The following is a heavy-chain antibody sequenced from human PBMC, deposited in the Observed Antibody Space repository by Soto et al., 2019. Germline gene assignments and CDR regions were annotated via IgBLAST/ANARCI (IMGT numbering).Heavy chain of an antibody. J-gene: IGHJ4*02. D-gene: IGHD1-26*01. CDR1: GFTFSRYG. Sequence: EVQVLESGGGLVQPGGSLRLSCAASGFTFSRYGMNWVRQAPGKGLEWVSGVRSDGDTTYNADSVKGRLTVSRDNFKNTVDLQMNSLRVEDTAVYYCAKGKGVGATPDGANCWGQGTLVTVSS. CDR3: AKGKGVGATPDGANC. V-gene: IGHV3-23*01. CDR2: VRSDGDTT.